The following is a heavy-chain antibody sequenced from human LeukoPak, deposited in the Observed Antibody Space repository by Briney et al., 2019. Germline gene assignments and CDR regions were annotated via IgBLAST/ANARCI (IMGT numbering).Heavy chain of an antibody. CDR2: ISSSSSYI. J-gene: IGHJ4*02. Sequence: GGSLRLSCAASGFTFSSYSMNWVPQAPGKGLEWVSSISSSSSYIYYADSVKGRFTISRDNAKNSLYLQMNSLRAEDTAVYYCARGEQYSSGFDYWGQGTLVTVSS. CDR1: GFTFSSYS. CDR3: ARGEQYSSGFDY. V-gene: IGHV3-21*01. D-gene: IGHD6-19*01.